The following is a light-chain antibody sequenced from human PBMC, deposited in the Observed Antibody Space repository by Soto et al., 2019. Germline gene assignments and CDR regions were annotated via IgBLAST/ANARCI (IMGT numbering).Light chain of an antibody. J-gene: IGKJ1*01. CDR2: AAS. Sequence: DIQMTQSPSSLSASIGNRVTITCRASQTINSYLNWYQQKPGKAPNLLIYAASSLQSGVPSRFSGSGSGTDFTLTISSLQPEDVATYYCQKYNSASWTFGQGTKVDIK. V-gene: IGKV1-27*01. CDR3: QKYNSASWT. CDR1: QTINSY.